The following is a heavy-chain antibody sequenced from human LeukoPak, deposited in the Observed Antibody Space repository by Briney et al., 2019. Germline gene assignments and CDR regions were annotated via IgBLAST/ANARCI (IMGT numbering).Heavy chain of an antibody. V-gene: IGHV1-69*04. D-gene: IGHD4-17*01. J-gene: IGHJ3*02. CDR2: IIPILGIA. CDR1: GYTFTSYG. Sequence: SVKVSCKASGYTFTSYGISWVRQAPGQGLEWMGRIIPILGIANYAQKFQGRVTITADKSTSTAYTELSSLRSEDTAVYYCAAAEINDYGDYEGAFDIWGQGTMVTVSS. CDR3: AAAEINDYGDYEGAFDI.